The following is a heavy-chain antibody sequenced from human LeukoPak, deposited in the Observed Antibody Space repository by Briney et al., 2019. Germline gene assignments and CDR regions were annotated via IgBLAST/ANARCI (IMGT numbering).Heavy chain of an antibody. Sequence: GGSLRLSCAASAFTFSRYGMHWVRQAPGKGLEWVTFIRYDGSKKYYADSVKGRFTISRDNSKNTLYLQMNSLRGDDTAVYHCAGDSSGYPADYWGQGTLVTVSS. D-gene: IGHD3-22*01. CDR2: IRYDGSKK. CDR3: AGDSSGYPADY. V-gene: IGHV3-30*02. J-gene: IGHJ4*02. CDR1: AFTFSRYG.